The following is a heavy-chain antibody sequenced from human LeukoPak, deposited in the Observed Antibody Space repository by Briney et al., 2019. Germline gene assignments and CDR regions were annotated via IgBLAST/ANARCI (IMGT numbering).Heavy chain of an antibody. J-gene: IGHJ4*02. Sequence: SETLSLTCTVSGGSISSSSYYWRWIRQPPGKGLEWIGSIYYSGSTYYNPSLKSRVTISVDTSKNQFSLKLSSVTAADTAVYYCARFYRDLSFCYDILTGYYNYWGQGTLVTVSS. CDR1: GGSISSSSYY. CDR3: ARFYRDLSFCYDILTGYYNY. V-gene: IGHV4-39*01. CDR2: IYYSGST. D-gene: IGHD3-9*01.